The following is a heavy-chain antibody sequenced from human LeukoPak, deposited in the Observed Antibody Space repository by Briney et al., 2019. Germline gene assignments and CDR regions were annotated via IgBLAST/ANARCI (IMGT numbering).Heavy chain of an antibody. CDR1: GFTFSSYA. Sequence: GGSLRLSCAASGFTFSSYAMHWVRQAPGKGLEWVAVISYDGSNKYYADSVKGRFTISRDNSKNTLYLQMNSLRAEDTAVYYCARDLTIFGVGISHYNGMDVWGQGTTVTVSS. CDR2: ISYDGSNK. D-gene: IGHD3-3*01. V-gene: IGHV3-30-3*01. CDR3: ARDLTIFGVGISHYNGMDV. J-gene: IGHJ6*02.